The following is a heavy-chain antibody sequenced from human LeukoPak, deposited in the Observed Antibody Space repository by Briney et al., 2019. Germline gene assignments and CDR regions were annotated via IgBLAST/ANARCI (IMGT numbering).Heavy chain of an antibody. Sequence: PSETLSLTCTVSGGSISSSSYYWGWIRQPPGKGLEWIGSIYYSGSTYYNPSLKSRVTISVDTSKNQFSLKLSSVTAADTAVYYCARIVDTMVRGVTRRRWFDPWGQGTLVTVSS. CDR2: IYYSGST. CDR3: ARIVDTMVRGVTRRRWFDP. V-gene: IGHV4-39*07. D-gene: IGHD3-10*01. CDR1: GGSISSSSYY. J-gene: IGHJ5*02.